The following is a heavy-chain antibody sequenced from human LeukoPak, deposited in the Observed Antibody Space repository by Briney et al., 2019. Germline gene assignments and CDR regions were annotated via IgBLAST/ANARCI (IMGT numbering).Heavy chain of an antibody. CDR3: AKASSGYYYFDY. CDR1: GFTFSSYW. J-gene: IGHJ4*02. D-gene: IGHD3-22*01. CDR2: ISGSGGST. V-gene: IGHV3-23*01. Sequence: GGSLRLSCAASGFTFSSYWMSWVRQAPGKGLEWVSAISGSGGSTYYADSVKGRFTISRDNSKNTLYLQMNSLRAEDTAVYYCAKASSGYYYFDYWGQGTLVTVSS.